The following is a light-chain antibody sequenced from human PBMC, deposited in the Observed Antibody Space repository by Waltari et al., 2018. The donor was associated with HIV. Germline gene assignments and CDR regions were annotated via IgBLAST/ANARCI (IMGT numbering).Light chain of an antibody. CDR1: QSVSNN. CDR3: QQYNKWPPWT. Sequence: VITQSTATLSVSPGARANLSCRASQSVSNNLAWYHQKPGQATRLLIYGASTPATGIPARFSGSESGTEFTLTISSLQSEDSAVYYCQQYNKWPPWTFGQGTKVEIK. V-gene: IGKV3-15*01. J-gene: IGKJ1*01. CDR2: GAS.